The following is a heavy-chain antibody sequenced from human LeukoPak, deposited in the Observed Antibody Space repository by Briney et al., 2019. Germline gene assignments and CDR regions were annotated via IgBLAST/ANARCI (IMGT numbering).Heavy chain of an antibody. Sequence: PGRSLRLSCAASGFTFSSYAMHWVRQAPGKGLEWVAVISYDGSNKYYADSVKGRFTISRDNSKNTLYLQMNSLRAEDTAVYYCARDSGSGSYYTPFDYWGQGTLVTVSS. V-gene: IGHV3-30*04. D-gene: IGHD3-10*01. J-gene: IGHJ4*02. CDR1: GFTFSSYA. CDR2: ISYDGSNK. CDR3: ARDSGSGSYYTPFDY.